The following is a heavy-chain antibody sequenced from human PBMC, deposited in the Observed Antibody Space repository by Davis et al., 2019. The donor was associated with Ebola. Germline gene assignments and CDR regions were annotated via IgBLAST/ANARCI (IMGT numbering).Heavy chain of an antibody. J-gene: IGHJ4*02. V-gene: IGHV3-49*04. Sequence: GSLRLSCAASGFRFNNYAMHWVRQAPGKGLEWVGFIRSKAYSGTTEYAASVEGRFTISRDDSKSIAYLQMNSLKAEDTAVYYCARVHNLWSGFDQELFDYWGQGTQVTVSS. CDR2: IRSKAYSGTT. CDR1: GFRFNNYA. CDR3: ARVHNLWSGFDQELFDY. D-gene: IGHD3-3*01.